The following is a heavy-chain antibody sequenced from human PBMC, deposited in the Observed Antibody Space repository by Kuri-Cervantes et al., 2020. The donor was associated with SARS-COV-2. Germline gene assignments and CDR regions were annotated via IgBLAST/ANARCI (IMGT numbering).Heavy chain of an antibody. V-gene: IGHV4-34*01. Sequence: SETLSLTCAVYGGSFSGYYWSWIRQPPGKGLEWIGEINHSGSTNYNPSLKSRVTISVDTSKNQFSLKLSSVTAADTAVYHCASVPGIGYYFDYWGQGTLVTVSS. J-gene: IGHJ4*02. CDR1: GGSFSGYY. D-gene: IGHD3-10*01. CDR2: INHSGST. CDR3: ASVPGIGYYFDY.